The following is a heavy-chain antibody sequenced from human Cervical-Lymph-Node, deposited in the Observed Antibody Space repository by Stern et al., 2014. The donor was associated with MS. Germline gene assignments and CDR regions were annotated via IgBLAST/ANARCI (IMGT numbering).Heavy chain of an antibody. CDR2: ISGSGSST. Sequence: EVQLVESGGGLVQPGGSLRLSFAASGFTFSSYAMSWVRQAPGKGLVWVSAISGSGSSTYYADSVKVRFTISRDNTKNALYLQMNSLRAEDTAVYYCAKNPEEHSSWSFFDYWGQGTLVTVSS. J-gene: IGHJ4*02. D-gene: IGHD6-13*01. V-gene: IGHV3-23*04. CDR1: GFTFSSYA. CDR3: AKNPEEHSSWSFFDY.